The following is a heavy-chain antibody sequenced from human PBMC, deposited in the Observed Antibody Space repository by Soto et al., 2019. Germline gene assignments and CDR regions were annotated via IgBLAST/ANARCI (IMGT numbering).Heavy chain of an antibody. Sequence: GGSRRLSWAASGFTFSSYAMHWVRQAPGKGLEWVAVISYDGSNKYYADSVKGRFTISRDNSKNTLYVQMNSLRVEDTAVYYCARGIGNNWNYIWFDPWGQGTLVTVSS. CDR2: ISYDGSNK. V-gene: IGHV3-30-3*01. J-gene: IGHJ5*02. CDR3: ARGIGNNWNYIWFDP. CDR1: GFTFSSYA. D-gene: IGHD1-7*01.